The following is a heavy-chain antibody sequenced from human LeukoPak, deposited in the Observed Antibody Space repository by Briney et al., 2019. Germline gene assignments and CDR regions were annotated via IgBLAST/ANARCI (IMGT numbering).Heavy chain of an antibody. D-gene: IGHD3-16*01. CDR2: IYTGGTT. CDR1: GFIVSSGNY. CDR3: AREISRFGI. J-gene: IGHJ4*02. V-gene: IGHV3-66*01. Sequence: GGSLRLSCAASGFIVSSGNYMNWVRQAPGKGLECVSGIYTGGTTYYTDSVKGRFTISRDNPNNTLYLQMHSLRAEDTAVYYCAREISRFGIWGQGTLVTVSS.